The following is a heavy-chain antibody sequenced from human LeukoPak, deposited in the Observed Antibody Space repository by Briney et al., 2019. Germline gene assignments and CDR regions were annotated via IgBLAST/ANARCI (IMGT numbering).Heavy chain of an antibody. V-gene: IGHV1-18*01. CDR1: GYTFITYG. CDR2: ISAYNGNT. Sequence: ASVKVSCKASGYTFITYGINWVRQAPGQGLEWMGWISAYNGNTNYAQKLQGRVTMTTDTSTSTAYMELRSLRSDDTAVYYCARDGGITMVRGNAFDIWGQGTMVTVSS. CDR3: ARDGGITMVRGNAFDI. J-gene: IGHJ3*02. D-gene: IGHD3-10*01.